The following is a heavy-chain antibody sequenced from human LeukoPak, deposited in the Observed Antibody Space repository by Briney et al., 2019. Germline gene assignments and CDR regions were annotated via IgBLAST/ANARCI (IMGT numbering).Heavy chain of an antibody. J-gene: IGHJ3*02. CDR1: GGSISSSSYY. CDR3: ARVGSSSGYYALDAFDI. Sequence: SETLSLTCTVSGGSISSSSYYWGWIRQPPGKGLEWIGSIYCSGSTYYNPSLKSRVTISVDTSKNQFSLKLSSVTAADTAVYYCARVGSSSGYYALDAFDIWGQGTMVTVSS. CDR2: IYCSGST. D-gene: IGHD3-22*01. V-gene: IGHV4-39*07.